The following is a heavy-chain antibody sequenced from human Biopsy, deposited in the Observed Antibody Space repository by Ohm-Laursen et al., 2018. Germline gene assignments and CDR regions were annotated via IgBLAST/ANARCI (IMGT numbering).Heavy chain of an antibody. CDR3: ARDALGGGSYRFFY. CDR2: IIPIFGTA. Sequence: SSVKVSCKASGGTFTNYAISWVRQAPGQGLEWMGGIIPIFGTANYAQKFQGRVTITADESTSTAYMELGSLRSGDTAVYYCARDALGGGSYRFFYWGQGSLVTVSS. D-gene: IGHD1-26*01. CDR1: GGTFTNYA. J-gene: IGHJ4*02. V-gene: IGHV1-69*01.